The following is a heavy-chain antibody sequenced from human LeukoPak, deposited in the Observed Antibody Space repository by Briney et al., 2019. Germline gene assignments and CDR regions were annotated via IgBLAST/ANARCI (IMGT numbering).Heavy chain of an antibody. V-gene: IGHV1-2*02. Sequence: ASVKVSCKASGYTFTSYYMHWVRQAPGQGLEWMGWINPNSGGTNYAQKFQGRVTMTRDTSISTAYMELSRLRSDDTAVCYCATGIVATTASDYWGQGTLVTVSS. D-gene: IGHD5-12*01. CDR1: GYTFTSYY. J-gene: IGHJ4*02. CDR2: INPNSGGT. CDR3: ATGIVATTASDY.